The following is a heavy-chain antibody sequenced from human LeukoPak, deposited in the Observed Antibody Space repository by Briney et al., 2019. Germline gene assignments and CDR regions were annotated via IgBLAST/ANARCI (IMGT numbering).Heavy chain of an antibody. CDR1: GYTFTGCY. D-gene: IGHD2-8*01. CDR3: ARDSSDCTNDVCYTQWFDP. Sequence: GASVKVSFKASGYTFTGCYMHWVRQAAGQGLEWMGWINPNSGGTNYAQKFQGRVTMTRDTSISTAYMELSRLRSDDTAVYYCARDSSDCTNDVCYTQWFDPWGQGTLVTVSS. J-gene: IGHJ5*02. CDR2: INPNSGGT. V-gene: IGHV1-2*02.